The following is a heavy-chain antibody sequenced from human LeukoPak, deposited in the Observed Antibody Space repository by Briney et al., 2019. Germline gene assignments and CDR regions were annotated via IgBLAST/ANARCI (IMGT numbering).Heavy chain of an antibody. CDR3: ARSMYGYSYFDY. CDR2: IYYSGST. CDR1: GGSISSYY. V-gene: IGHV4-59*08. Sequence: SETLSLTCTASGGSISSYYWSWIRQPPGKGLEWIGYIYYSGSTNYNPSLKSRVTISVDTSKNQFSLKLSSVTAADTAVYYCARSMYGYSYFDYWGQGTLVTVSS. J-gene: IGHJ4*02. D-gene: IGHD4-17*01.